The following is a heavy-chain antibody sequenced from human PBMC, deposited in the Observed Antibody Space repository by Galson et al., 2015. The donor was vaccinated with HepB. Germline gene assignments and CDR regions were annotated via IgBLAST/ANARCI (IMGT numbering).Heavy chain of an antibody. V-gene: IGHV1-18*01. D-gene: IGHD6-19*01. CDR1: RFTLTKFG. CDR3: ARVGSSGWYLAGEGNWFDP. J-gene: IGHJ5*02. CDR2: INPYNGDT. Sequence: SVKVSCKAYRFTLTKFGINRVRQAPGQGLEWMGWINPYNGDTNYARKFQGRVTITTDTSTSTTYMELRSLGSDDTAVYYCARVGSSGWYLAGEGNWFDPWGQGTLVTVSS.